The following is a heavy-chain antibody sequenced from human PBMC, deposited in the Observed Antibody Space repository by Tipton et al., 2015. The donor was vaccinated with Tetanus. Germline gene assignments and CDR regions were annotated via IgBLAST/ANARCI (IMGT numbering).Heavy chain of an antibody. CDR3: ARSKGGTREYYAIKH. Sequence: QLVQSGAEVKKPGSSVKVSCETSGGSFSTYVTSWVRQAPGQGIERMGSIIPIFGTITYAQKFKGRLTITADKSSKASHMSLSSLRSKETAPYYCARSKGGTREYYAIKHWALGTLVAVSS. D-gene: IGHD2/OR15-2a*01. J-gene: IGHJ4*02. CDR1: GGSFSTYV. CDR2: IIPIFGTI. V-gene: IGHV1-69*06.